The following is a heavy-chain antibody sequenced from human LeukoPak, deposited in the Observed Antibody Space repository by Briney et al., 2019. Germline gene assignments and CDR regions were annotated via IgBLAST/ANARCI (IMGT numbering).Heavy chain of an antibody. CDR3: VRTASRIFGMQ. CDR2: ISRSGSTI. J-gene: IGHJ4*02. D-gene: IGHD3-3*01. Sequence: GGSLRLSCAAAGFTFSSYWMNWVRQAPGKGLEWVSYISRSGSTIYYADSVKGRFTISRDNAKNSLYLQMNSLRVEDTAVYYCVRTASRIFGMQWGQGTLLTVSS. CDR1: GFTFSSYW. V-gene: IGHV3-48*04.